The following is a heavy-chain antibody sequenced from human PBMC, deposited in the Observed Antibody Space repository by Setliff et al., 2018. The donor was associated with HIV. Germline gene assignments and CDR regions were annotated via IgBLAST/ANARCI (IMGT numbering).Heavy chain of an antibody. V-gene: IGHV1-8*02. D-gene: IGHD2-2*01. Sequence: ASVKVSCKASGYTFTSHDINWVRQATGQGLEWMGWMNPNSANPGYAQKFQGRVTMTRNTSISTAYMELSSRRSEDTAVYYCARAGGYCGSTSCPYYFDYWGQGTLVTVSS. CDR3: ARAGGYCGSTSCPYYFDY. J-gene: IGHJ4*02. CDR1: GYTFTSHD. CDR2: MNPNSANP.